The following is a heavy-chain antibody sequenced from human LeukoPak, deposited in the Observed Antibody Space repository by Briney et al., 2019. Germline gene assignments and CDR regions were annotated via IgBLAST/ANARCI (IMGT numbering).Heavy chain of an antibody. CDR2: INSNGSST. D-gene: IGHD1-26*01. Sequence: GGSLRLSCAASGFTFSSYWMHWVRQAPGKGLVWVSRINSNGSSTNYADSVKGRFTISRDNAKNTLYLQMNSLRAEDTAVYYCARILGESYLEVEDYWGQGTLVTVSS. J-gene: IGHJ4*02. CDR1: GFTFSSYW. V-gene: IGHV3-74*01. CDR3: ARILGESYLEVEDY.